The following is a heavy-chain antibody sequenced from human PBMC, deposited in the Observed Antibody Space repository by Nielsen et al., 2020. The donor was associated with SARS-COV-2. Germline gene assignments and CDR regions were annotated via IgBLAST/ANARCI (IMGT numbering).Heavy chain of an antibody. CDR2: IYSGGST. CDR3: ARARDDFWSGYPDYYYGMDV. J-gene: IGHJ6*02. CDR1: GFTVSSNY. D-gene: IGHD3-3*01. V-gene: IGHV3-53*01. Sequence: GGSLRLSCAASGFTVSSNYMSWVRQAPGKGLEWVSVIYSGGSTYYADSVKGRFTISRDNSKNTLYLQMNSLRAEDTAVYYCARARDDFWSGYPDYYYGMDVWGQGTTVTVSS.